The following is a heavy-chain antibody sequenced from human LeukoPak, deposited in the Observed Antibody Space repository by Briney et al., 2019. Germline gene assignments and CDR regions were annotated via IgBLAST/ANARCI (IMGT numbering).Heavy chain of an antibody. CDR1: GGSISSGGYS. Sequence: SETLSLTCAVSGGSISSGGYSWSWIRQPPGKGLEWTGYIYHSGSTYYNPSLKSRVTISVDRSKNQFSLKLSSVTAADTAVYYCARHSGSSGWPFYFDYWGQGTLVTVSS. CDR2: IYHSGST. J-gene: IGHJ4*02. V-gene: IGHV4-30-2*01. CDR3: ARHSGSSGWPFYFDY. D-gene: IGHD6-19*01.